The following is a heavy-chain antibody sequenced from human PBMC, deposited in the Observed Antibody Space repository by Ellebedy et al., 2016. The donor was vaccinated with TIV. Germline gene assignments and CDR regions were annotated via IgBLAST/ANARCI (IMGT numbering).Heavy chain of an antibody. D-gene: IGHD2-21*01. V-gene: IGHV3-7*01. CDR1: GFIFRKFW. Sequence: GGSLRLXXEASGFIFRKFWMSWVRQAPGKGLEWVANMNPDGSQEYYMDSLKGRFRISRDNAKNSLFLQMNSLTVEDTAKYYCARDDYVDGDHGWPFFRVWGQGTVVTVSS. J-gene: IGHJ4*02. CDR3: ARDDYVDGDHGWPFFRV. CDR2: MNPDGSQE.